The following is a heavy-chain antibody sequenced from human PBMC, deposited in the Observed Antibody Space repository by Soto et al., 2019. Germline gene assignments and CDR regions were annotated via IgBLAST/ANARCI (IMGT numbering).Heavy chain of an antibody. D-gene: IGHD3-10*01. CDR3: ARLPYYGSGSNYYGMDV. CDR2: IWYDGSNK. Sequence: GGSLRLSCAASGFTFSSYGMHWARQAPGKGLEWVAVIWYDGSNKYYADSVKGRFTISRDNSKNTLYLQMNSLRAEDTAVYYCARLPYYGSGSNYYGMDVWGQGTTVTVSS. V-gene: IGHV3-33*01. CDR1: GFTFSSYG. J-gene: IGHJ6*02.